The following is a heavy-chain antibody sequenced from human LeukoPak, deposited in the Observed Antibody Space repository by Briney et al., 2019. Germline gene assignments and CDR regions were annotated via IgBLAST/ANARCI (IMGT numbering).Heavy chain of an antibody. CDR1: GGSISSYY. CDR3: ARAFVRGVSSYYFYMDV. D-gene: IGHD3-10*01. V-gene: IGHV4-59*01. J-gene: IGHJ6*03. Sequence: SETLSLTCTVSGGSISSYYWSWIRQPPGKGLEWIGYIYYSGSTNYNPSLKSRVTMSVDTSKNQFSLTLSSVTAADTAVYYCARAFVRGVSSYYFYMDVWGKGATVTISS. CDR2: IYYSGST.